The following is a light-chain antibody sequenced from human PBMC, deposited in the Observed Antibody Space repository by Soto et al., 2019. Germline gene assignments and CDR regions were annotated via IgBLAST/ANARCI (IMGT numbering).Light chain of an antibody. CDR1: QDIRND. Sequence: AIQVTQSPSSLSASVGDRVTITCRASQDIRNDLAWYQQKPGLAPNLLIFAAFNLQSGVPSRFSGGGSGTHFTLTISSLQPDDFASYFCLQYYNFSWTFGQGTKVDIK. J-gene: IGKJ1*01. V-gene: IGKV1-6*01. CDR2: AAF. CDR3: LQYYNFSWT.